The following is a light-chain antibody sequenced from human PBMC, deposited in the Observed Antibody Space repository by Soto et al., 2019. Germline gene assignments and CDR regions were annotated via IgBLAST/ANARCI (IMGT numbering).Light chain of an antibody. CDR3: FLSYSGAWV. J-gene: IGLJ2*01. V-gene: IGLV7-46*01. Sequence: QAVVTQEPSLTVSPRGTVTLTRGSSTGAVTSGHYPYWIQQKPGQAPRTLISDTTNKHSWTPARFSGSLLGGKAALTLSGAQPEDEADYYCFLSYSGAWVFGGGTKLTVL. CDR1: TGAVTSGHY. CDR2: DTT.